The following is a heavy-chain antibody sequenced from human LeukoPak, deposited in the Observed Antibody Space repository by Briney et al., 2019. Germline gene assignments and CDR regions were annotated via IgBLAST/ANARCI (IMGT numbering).Heavy chain of an antibody. Sequence: GASVKVSCKASGGTFSSYAISWVRQAPGQGLEWMGGIIPIFGTANYAQKFQGRVTITADKSTSTAYMELSSLRSEDTAVYYCASSGDGSGSYYPTEADYWGQGTLVTVSS. V-gene: IGHV1-69*06. CDR3: ASSGDGSGSYYPTEADY. D-gene: IGHD3-10*01. CDR1: GGTFSSYA. CDR2: IIPIFGTA. J-gene: IGHJ4*02.